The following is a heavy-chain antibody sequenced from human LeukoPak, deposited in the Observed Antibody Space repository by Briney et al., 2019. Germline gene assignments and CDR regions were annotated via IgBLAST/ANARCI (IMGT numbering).Heavy chain of an antibody. J-gene: IGHJ4*02. CDR1: GYTFTSYG. D-gene: IGHD6-19*01. V-gene: IGHV1-18*01. Sequence: GASVKVSCKASGYTFTSYGISWVRQAPGQGLEWMGWISAYNGNTNYAQKLQGRVTMTTDTSTSTAYMELRSLRSDDTAVYYCARDLDSGWYFNPHFDYWGQGTLVTVSS. CDR2: ISAYNGNT. CDR3: ARDLDSGWYFNPHFDY.